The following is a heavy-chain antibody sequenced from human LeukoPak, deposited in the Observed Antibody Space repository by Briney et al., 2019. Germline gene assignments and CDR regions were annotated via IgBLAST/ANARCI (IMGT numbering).Heavy chain of an antibody. J-gene: IGHJ3*02. CDR2: IRYDGSNK. V-gene: IGHV3-30*02. Sequence: TGGSLRLSCAASGFTFSSYGMHWVRQAPGKGLQWVAFIRYDGSNKYYADSVKGRFTISRDNSKDTLYLQMNSLRAEDTAVYYCAKPRVTAIPHDAFDIWGQGTMVTVSS. CDR1: GFTFSSYG. CDR3: AKPRVTAIPHDAFDI. D-gene: IGHD2-21*02.